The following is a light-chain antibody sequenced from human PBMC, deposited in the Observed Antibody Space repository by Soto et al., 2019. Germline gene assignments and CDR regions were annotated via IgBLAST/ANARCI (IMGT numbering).Light chain of an antibody. V-gene: IGKV3-20*01. CDR2: GAS. CDR3: QHYCGSSRA. CDR1: QSFDAKY. Sequence: EIVLTQSPGTLSLSPGERATLSCRASQSFDAKYLAWYRQIPGQTPRLLMYGASIRAPGIPDRFSGSGSGTDFTLTISKLEAEGFAIYYRQHYCGSSRAFGPGTKVEIK. J-gene: IGKJ1*01.